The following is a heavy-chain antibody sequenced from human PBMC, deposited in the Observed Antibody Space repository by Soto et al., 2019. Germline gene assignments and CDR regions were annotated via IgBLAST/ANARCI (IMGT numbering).Heavy chain of an antibody. Sequence: GALRLSCAASGFSFSEYYMTWIRQAPGQGLEWVSYISSRSGTIFYADSVKGRFTLSRDNSKNSMYLQMNSLRAEDTAVYYCAREVDRALVGSPHYFDYWGQGTLVTVSS. CDR1: GFSFSEYY. J-gene: IGHJ4*01. CDR3: AREVDRALVGSPHYFDY. D-gene: IGHD5-18*01. V-gene: IGHV3-11*01. CDR2: ISSRSGTI.